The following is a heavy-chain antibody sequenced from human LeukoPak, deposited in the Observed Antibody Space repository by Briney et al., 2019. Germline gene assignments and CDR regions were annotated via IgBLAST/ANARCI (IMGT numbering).Heavy chain of an antibody. CDR1: GFTFSDYY. CDR3: ARSRYCSGDSCPPNWFDP. CDR2: ISSSGSTI. D-gene: IGHD2-15*01. J-gene: IGHJ5*02. V-gene: IGHV3-11*04. Sequence: GGSLRLSCAASGFTFSDYYMSWIRQAPGKGLEWVSYISSSGSTIYYADSAKGRFTISRDNAKNSLYLQMNSLRAEDTAVYYCARSRYCSGDSCPPNWFDPWGQGTLVTVSS.